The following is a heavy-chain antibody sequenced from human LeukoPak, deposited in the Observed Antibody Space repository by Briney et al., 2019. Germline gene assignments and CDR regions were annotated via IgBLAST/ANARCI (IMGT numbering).Heavy chain of an antibody. D-gene: IGHD4-17*01. Sequence: GGSLRLSCAASGFTVSSNYMSWVRQAPGKGLEWVSVIYSGGSTYYADSVKGRFTISRDNSKNTLYLQMDSLRAEDTAVYYCAKPISRDYGDLLPLRNWGQGTLVTVSS. CDR3: AKPISRDYGDLLPLRN. CDR1: GFTVSSNY. CDR2: IYSGGST. V-gene: IGHV3-66*01. J-gene: IGHJ4*02.